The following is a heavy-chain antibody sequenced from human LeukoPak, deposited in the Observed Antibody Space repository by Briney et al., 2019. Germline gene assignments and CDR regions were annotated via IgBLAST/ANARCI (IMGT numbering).Heavy chain of an antibody. Sequence: GGSLRLSCAASGFTFSSYAMSWVRQAPGKGLEWVSAISGSGGSTYYADSVKGRFTISRDNSKNTLYLQTNSLRAKDTAVYYCAKEGSSSSGGDYWGQGTLVTVSS. CDR3: AKEGSSSSGGDY. V-gene: IGHV3-23*01. J-gene: IGHJ4*02. CDR1: GFTFSSYA. D-gene: IGHD6-6*01. CDR2: ISGSGGST.